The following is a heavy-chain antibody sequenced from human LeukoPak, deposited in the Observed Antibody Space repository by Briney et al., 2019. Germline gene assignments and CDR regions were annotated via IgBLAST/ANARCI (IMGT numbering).Heavy chain of an antibody. CDR3: ARVGRIFGVVIMYAFDI. V-gene: IGHV4-59*01. CDR1: GGSISSYY. Sequence: SETLSLTCTVSGGSISSYYWSWIRQPPGKGLEWIGYIYYSGSTNYNPSLKSRVTMSVDTSKNQFSLKLSSVTAADTAVYYCARVGRIFGVVIMYAFDIWGQGTMVTVSS. J-gene: IGHJ3*02. CDR2: IYYSGST. D-gene: IGHD3-3*01.